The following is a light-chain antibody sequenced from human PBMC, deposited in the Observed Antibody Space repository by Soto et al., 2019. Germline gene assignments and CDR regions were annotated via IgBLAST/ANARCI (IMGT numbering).Light chain of an antibody. CDR2: ATS. J-gene: IGKJ2*01. CDR1: QVISSW. Sequence: DIQMTQSPSSVSASVGDRVTITCRATQVISSWLAWYQQKPGKAPKLLIYATSNLQSGVPSRFSGSGSGTDFTLTITSLQPEDFATYYCQKANSFPYTFGQGTKLEIK. V-gene: IGKV1-12*01. CDR3: QKANSFPYT.